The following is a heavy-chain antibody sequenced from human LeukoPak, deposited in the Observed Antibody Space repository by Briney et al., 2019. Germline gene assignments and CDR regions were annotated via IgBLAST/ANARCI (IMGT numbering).Heavy chain of an antibody. V-gene: IGHV3-30*02. D-gene: IGHD2-8*01. J-gene: IGHJ4*02. CDR2: IGFYGSKI. CDR1: GFTFSSYG. CDR3: AKDSDTYGHRHFDH. Sequence: PGGSLRLSCVASGFTFSSYGMQGVRQAPAKGVEWVACIGFYGSKIYYAASVKGRFTISRDNSKNKVNLQMNSLRVEDTAVYYCAKDSDTYGHRHFDHWGQGTLVTVSS.